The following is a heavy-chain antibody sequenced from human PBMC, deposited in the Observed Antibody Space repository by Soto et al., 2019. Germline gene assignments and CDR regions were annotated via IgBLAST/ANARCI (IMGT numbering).Heavy chain of an antibody. CDR1: GYSFTTYD. V-gene: IGHV1-8*01. CDR2: MDPNSGST. D-gene: IGHD3-3*01. Sequence: QVQLVQSGAEVKKPGASVKVSCQASGYSFTTYDINWVRQAPGQGLEWLGWMDPNSGSTGYAQNFQGRITMTRNISRNTAHMELSSLQSEDTAVYYCARERKFDFWRKGLDVWGQGTTVTVSS. CDR3: ARERKFDFWRKGLDV. J-gene: IGHJ6*02.